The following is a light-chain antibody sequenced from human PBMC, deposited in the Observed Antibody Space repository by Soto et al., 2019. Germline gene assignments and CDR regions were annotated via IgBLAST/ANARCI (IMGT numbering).Light chain of an antibody. J-gene: IGLJ1*01. V-gene: IGLV2-8*01. CDR1: SSDVGGYKY. Sequence: QSALTQPPSASGSPGQSVTISCTGTSSDVGGYKYVSWNQQHPGKAPKLILYEVSKRPSGVPDRFSGSKSGNTASLTVSGLQAEDEADYYCKSYAGSNTYVFGTGTKVTVL. CDR2: EVS. CDR3: KSYAGSNTYV.